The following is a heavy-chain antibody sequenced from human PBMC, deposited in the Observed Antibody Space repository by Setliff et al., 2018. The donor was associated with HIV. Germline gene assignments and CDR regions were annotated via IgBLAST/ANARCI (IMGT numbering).Heavy chain of an antibody. CDR3: ASSWSRIRYYGMDV. V-gene: IGHV1-8*02. J-gene: IGHJ6*02. Sequence: ASVKVSCKASGGTFSIYAISWVRQATGQGLEWMGWMNPNSGNTGYAQKFQGRVTMTRNTSISTAYMELSSLRSDDTAVYYCASSWSRIRYYGMDVWGQGTTVTVSS. CDR2: MNPNSGNT. CDR1: GGTFSIYA. D-gene: IGHD6-13*01.